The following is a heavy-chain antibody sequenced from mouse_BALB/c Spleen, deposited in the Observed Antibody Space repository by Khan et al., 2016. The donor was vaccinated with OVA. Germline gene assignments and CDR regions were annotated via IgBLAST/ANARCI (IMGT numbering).Heavy chain of an antibody. CDR2: ISSTGGT. CDR3: ARSLYYSYGYALDC. J-gene: IGHJ4*01. CDR1: GYSITSDYA. D-gene: IGHD2-14*01. V-gene: IGHV3-2*02. Sequence: VQLKESGPGLVKPSQSLSLTCTVTGYSITSDYAWNWIRQFPGNKLEWMGYISSTGGTSYNPSLKSRISITRDTSKNQFFRQLKSVTAEDTATYYCARSLYYSYGYALDCWGRGTLVTVSS.